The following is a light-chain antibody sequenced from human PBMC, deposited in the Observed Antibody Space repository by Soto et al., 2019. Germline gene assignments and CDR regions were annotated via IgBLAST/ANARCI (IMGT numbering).Light chain of an antibody. CDR3: AAWDDSLSGWV. V-gene: IGLV1-47*01. CDR1: SSNIGSNY. Sequence: QSVLTQPPSASGTPGQRVTISCSGSSSNIGSNYVYWYQQLPGTAPKLLSYRNNQRPSGVPDRFSGSKSGTSASLALSGLRSEDEADYYCAAWDDSLSGWVFGGGTKVTVL. CDR2: RNN. J-gene: IGLJ3*02.